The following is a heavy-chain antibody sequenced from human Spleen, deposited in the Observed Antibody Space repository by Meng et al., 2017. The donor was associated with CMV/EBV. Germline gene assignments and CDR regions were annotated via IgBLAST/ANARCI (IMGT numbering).Heavy chain of an antibody. J-gene: IGHJ4*02. CDR1: GFTFSSFW. D-gene: IGHD2-15*01. CDR2: INGDGNII. Sequence: LTCAASGFTFSSFWMHWVRQVPGKGLVWVSRINGDGNIIHYADSVKGRFTISRDNAKSTLYLQMNSLRAEDTAVYYCARLTVVYSFDYWGQGTLVTVSS. V-gene: IGHV3-74*01. CDR3: ARLTVVYSFDY.